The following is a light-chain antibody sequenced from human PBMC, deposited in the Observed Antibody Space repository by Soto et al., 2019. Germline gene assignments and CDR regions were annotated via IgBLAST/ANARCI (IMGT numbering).Light chain of an antibody. CDR2: GAS. V-gene: IGKV3D-15*01. Sequence: IVMAQAPGALSLSPGERATLSCRGSQSVSSSYLAWYQQKPGQAPRLLIYGASSRATGIPDRFSGSVSGTEFTLTISSLQSEDFAVYYCQQYNNWPRTFGQGTKVDIK. J-gene: IGKJ1*01. CDR3: QQYNNWPRT. CDR1: QSVSSSY.